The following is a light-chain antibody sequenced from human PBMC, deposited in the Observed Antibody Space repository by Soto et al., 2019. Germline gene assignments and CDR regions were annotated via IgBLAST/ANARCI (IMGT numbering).Light chain of an antibody. CDR2: EVS. CDR3: SSYTSSSTHWV. CDR1: SSDVGGYNY. J-gene: IGLJ3*02. Sequence: QSALTQPASVSGSPGQSINISCTGTSSDVGGYNYVSWYQQHPGKAPKFMIYEVSNRPSGVSNRFSGSKSGNTASLTISGLQAGDEADYYCSSYTSSSTHWVFGGGTKVTVL. V-gene: IGLV2-14*01.